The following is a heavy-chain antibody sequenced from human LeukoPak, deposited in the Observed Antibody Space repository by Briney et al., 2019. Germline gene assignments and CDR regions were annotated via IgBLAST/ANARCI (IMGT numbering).Heavy chain of an antibody. D-gene: IGHD4-17*01. V-gene: IGHV4-34*01. CDR3: AGGGDYGDYYFDY. CDR2: INHSGST. Sequence: SETLSLTCAVYGGSFSGYYWSWIRQPPGKGLEWIGEINHSGSTNYNPSLKSRVTISVDTSKNQFSLKLSSVTAADTAEYYCAGGGDYGDYYFDYWGQGTLVTVSS. J-gene: IGHJ4*02. CDR1: GGSFSGYY.